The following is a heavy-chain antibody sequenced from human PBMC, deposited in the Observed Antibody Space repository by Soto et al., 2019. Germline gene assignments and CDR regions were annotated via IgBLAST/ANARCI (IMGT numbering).Heavy chain of an antibody. CDR1: GFTLSSYA. D-gene: IGHD3-10*01. Sequence: GGSPSPPRASPGFTLSSYAMSWVRQAPGKGLEWVSAISADGGSTYYADSVKGRFTISRDDSKNTLYLQMSSLSAEDTAVYFCATGSYGSECYYTRAKGNWFDPWGQGTLVTVSS. CDR2: ISADGGST. J-gene: IGHJ5*02. V-gene: IGHV3-23*01. CDR3: ATGSYGSECYYTRAKGNWFDP.